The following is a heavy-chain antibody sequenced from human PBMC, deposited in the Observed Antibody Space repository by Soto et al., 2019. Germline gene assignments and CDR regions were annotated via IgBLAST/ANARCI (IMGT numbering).Heavy chain of an antibody. Sequence: GGSLRLSCASSGSTFSNYAMTWVRQAPGKGLEWVSTISGSGSATYYADSVKGRFTISRDNSKDTLYLEMNSLRAEDTAVYYCAKDPRLELRGVDSWGQGTLVTV. D-gene: IGHD1-7*01. V-gene: IGHV3-23*01. CDR1: GSTFSNYA. J-gene: IGHJ4*02. CDR2: ISGSGSAT. CDR3: AKDPRLELRGVDS.